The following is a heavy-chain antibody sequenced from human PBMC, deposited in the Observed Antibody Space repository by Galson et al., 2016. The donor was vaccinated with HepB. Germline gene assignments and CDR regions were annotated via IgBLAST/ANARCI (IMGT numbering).Heavy chain of an antibody. V-gene: IGHV5-51*03. J-gene: IGHJ4*02. Sequence: QSGAEVKKPGESLKISCKGSGYGFGSYWIAWVRQMPGKGLEWMGIIHPGDSGTRYSPSFLGQVTFSADKSRRTAYLQWSSVKASDTAMYYCSRFAAPNYNPVMPTIESHCCDDRGQGTLVTVSS. CDR3: SRFAAPNYNPVMPTIESHCCDD. CDR1: GYGFGSYW. CDR2: IHPGDSGT. D-gene: IGHD5-24*01.